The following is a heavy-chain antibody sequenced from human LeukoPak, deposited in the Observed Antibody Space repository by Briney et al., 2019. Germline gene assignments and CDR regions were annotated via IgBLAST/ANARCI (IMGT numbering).Heavy chain of an antibody. CDR1: GGSISSYY. Sequence: SKTLSLTCTVSGGSISSYYWSWIRQPPGKGLEWIGYIYYSGSTNYNPSLKSRVTISVDTSKNQFSLKLSSVTAADTAVYYCVRHSVASDAFDIWGQGTMVTVSS. CDR2: IYYSGST. J-gene: IGHJ3*02. V-gene: IGHV4-59*08. D-gene: IGHD4-23*01. CDR3: VRHSVASDAFDI.